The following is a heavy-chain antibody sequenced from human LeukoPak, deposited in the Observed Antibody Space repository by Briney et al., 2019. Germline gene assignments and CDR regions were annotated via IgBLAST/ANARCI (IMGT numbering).Heavy chain of an antibody. CDR1: GFTVSRSY. V-gene: IGHV3-53*01. CDR3: VREAGYCAPVCVKTNWFDP. J-gene: IGHJ5*02. CDR2: ISNGKT. D-gene: IGHD2-15*01. Sequence: GESLRLSCVASGFTVSRSYMSWVRQPPGKGLEWVAAISNGKTYYADSVRGRFAISRDDSTNTVYLHMNSLRDEDTALYHCVREAGYCAPVCVKTNWFDPWGQGTLVTVSS.